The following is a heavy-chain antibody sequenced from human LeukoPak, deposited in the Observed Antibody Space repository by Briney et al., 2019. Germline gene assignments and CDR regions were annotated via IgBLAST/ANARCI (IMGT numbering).Heavy chain of an antibody. V-gene: IGHV3-11*01. J-gene: IGHJ4*02. Sequence: SGGSLRLSCAASGFTFSDYYMSWLRQAPGKGLEWVSYISSSGSTIYSADSVKGRFTISRDNAKNSLYLQMNSLRAEDTAVYYCAREGGPMVRAGRFDYWGQGTLVTVSS. CDR2: ISSSGSTI. CDR3: AREGGPMVRAGRFDY. D-gene: IGHD3-10*01. CDR1: GFTFSDYY.